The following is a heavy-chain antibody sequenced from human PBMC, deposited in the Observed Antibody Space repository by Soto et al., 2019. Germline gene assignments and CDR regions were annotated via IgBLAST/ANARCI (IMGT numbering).Heavy chain of an antibody. Sequence: PGGSLRLSCAASGFTFGSHWMSWVRQAPGKGLEWVAHIKQDASEKYYLDSVKGRFTISRDNARNSLFLQMNSLSAEDSAVYLCSRGQNWSLDYWGHGTLVTVSS. D-gene: IGHD3-3*01. CDR2: IKQDASEK. CDR1: GFTFGSHW. V-gene: IGHV3-7*04. CDR3: SRGQNWSLDY. J-gene: IGHJ4*01.